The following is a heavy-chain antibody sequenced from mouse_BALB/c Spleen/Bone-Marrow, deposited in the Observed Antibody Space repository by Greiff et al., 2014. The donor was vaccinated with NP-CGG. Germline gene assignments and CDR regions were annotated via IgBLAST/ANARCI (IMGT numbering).Heavy chain of an antibody. Sequence: QVQLKESGAELVRPGTSVKVSCKGSGYAFTNYLIEWVKQRPGQGLERIGVINSGSGGTKYNEKFKGKATLTADKSSSTAYMQLSSLTSDDSAVYFCARAITDAMDYWGQGTSVTVSS. CDR2: INSGSGGT. J-gene: IGHJ4*01. D-gene: IGHD2-4*01. V-gene: IGHV1-54*01. CDR1: GYAFTNYL. CDR3: ARAITDAMDY.